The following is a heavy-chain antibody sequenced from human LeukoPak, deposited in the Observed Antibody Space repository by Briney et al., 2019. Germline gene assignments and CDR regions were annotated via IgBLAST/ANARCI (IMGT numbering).Heavy chain of an antibody. V-gene: IGHV3-30*04. CDR2: ISYDGSNK. CDR3: AREETSITTDYFDY. Sequence: GRSLRLSCAASGFTFSSYAMHWVRQAPGKGLEWVAVISYDGSNKYYADSVKGRFTTSRDNSKNTLYLQMNSLRAEDTAVYYCAREETSITTDYFDYWGQGTLVTVSS. D-gene: IGHD3-10*01. J-gene: IGHJ4*02. CDR1: GFTFSSYA.